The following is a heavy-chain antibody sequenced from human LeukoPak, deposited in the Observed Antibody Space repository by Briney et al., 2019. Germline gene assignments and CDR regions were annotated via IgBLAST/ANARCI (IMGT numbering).Heavy chain of an antibody. D-gene: IGHD4-17*01. J-gene: IGHJ3*01. CDR1: GFTSSSYA. CDR3: AKDQIYGDGGASDV. Sequence: PGGSLRLSCAASGFTSSSYAMSWVRQAPGKGLEWVSGMSATAGSRYYGDLVKGRFTISRDNSKNILYLQMNSLTAEDTAVYYCAKDQIYGDGGASDVWGQGTMVIVSS. CDR2: MSATAGSR. V-gene: IGHV3-23*01.